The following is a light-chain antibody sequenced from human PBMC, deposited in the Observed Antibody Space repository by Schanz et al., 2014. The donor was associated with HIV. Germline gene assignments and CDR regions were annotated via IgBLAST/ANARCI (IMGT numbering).Light chain of an antibody. Sequence: QSALTQPASVSGAPGQSITLSCTGTSSDIGGYNVVSWYQQHPDKAPKLIIYDVTTRPSGISSRFSGSKSGNTAYLTISGLLAEDEADYYCCSFAGTIWVFGGGTKLTVL. CDR2: DVT. J-gene: IGLJ3*02. V-gene: IGLV2-14*03. CDR3: CSFAGTIWV. CDR1: SSDIGGYNV.